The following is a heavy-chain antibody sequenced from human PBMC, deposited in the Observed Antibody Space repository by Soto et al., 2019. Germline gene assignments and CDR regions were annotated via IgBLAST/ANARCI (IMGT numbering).Heavy chain of an antibody. V-gene: IGHV3-23*01. D-gene: IGHD3-22*01. Sequence: PGGSLRLSCAASGFTFSSYAMSWVRQAPGKGLEWVSAISGSGGSTYYADSVKGRFTISRDNSKNTLYLQMNSLRAEDTAVYYCAKAYYDSSGYHSYFDYWGQGTLVTVSS. CDR2: ISGSGGST. J-gene: IGHJ4*02. CDR3: AKAYYDSSGYHSYFDY. CDR1: GFTFSSYA.